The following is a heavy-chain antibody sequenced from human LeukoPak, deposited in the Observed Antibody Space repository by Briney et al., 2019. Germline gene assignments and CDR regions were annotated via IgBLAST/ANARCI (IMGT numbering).Heavy chain of an antibody. D-gene: IGHD3-22*01. CDR1: GFSVSSHG. CDR3: AKDDYYYEIGY. Sequence: GIPLRLSCAASGFSVSSHGMHWVRQAPGKGLEWVAVIWSDGTNKYYADSVKGRFTISRDNSKNTWFLQMNSLRAEDTAIYYCAKDDYYYEIGYWGQGTLVTVSS. CDR2: IWSDGTNK. V-gene: IGHV3-33*03. J-gene: IGHJ4*02.